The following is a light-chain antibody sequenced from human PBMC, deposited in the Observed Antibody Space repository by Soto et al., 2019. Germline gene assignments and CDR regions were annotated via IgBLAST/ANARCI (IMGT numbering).Light chain of an antibody. CDR1: QSVSSN. V-gene: IGKV3D-15*01. CDR3: QQYNTWPPYT. J-gene: IGKJ2*01. Sequence: EIVLTQSPGTLSLSPGERATLSCRASQSVSSNLAWYQQKPGQAPRLLIYGASTRATGIPDRFSGSGSGTEFTLTISSLQSEDFAVYYCQQYNTWPPYTLGQGTKGDIK. CDR2: GAS.